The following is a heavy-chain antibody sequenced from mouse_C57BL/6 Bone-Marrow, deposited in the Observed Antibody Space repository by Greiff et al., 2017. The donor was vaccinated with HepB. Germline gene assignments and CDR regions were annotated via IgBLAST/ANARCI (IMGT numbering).Heavy chain of an antibody. D-gene: IGHD1-1*01. J-gene: IGHJ1*03. V-gene: IGHV1-64*01. CDR3: ARSIYYYGHWYFDV. CDR1: GYTFTSYW. CDR2: IHPNSGST. Sequence: QVQLQQPGAELVKPGASVKLSCKASGYTFTSYWMHWVKQRPGQGLEWIGMIHPNSGSTNYNEKFKSKATLTVDKSSSTAYMQLSSLTSEDSAVYYCARSIYYYGHWYFDVWGTGTTVTVSS.